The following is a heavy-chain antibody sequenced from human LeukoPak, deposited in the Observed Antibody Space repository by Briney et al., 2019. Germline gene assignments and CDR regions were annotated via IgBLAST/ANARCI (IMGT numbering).Heavy chain of an antibody. V-gene: IGHV3-23*01. D-gene: IGHD3-10*01. J-gene: IGHJ4*02. CDR1: GFTFSSSA. CDR3: ARAMARDYFDY. CDR2: ISNNGGYT. Sequence: GGSLRLSCAASGFTFSSSAMSWVRQAPGKGLEWVSAISNNGGYTYYADSVQGRFTISRDNSKNTLYLQMNSLRAEDTAVYYCARAMARDYFDYWGQGTLVTVSS.